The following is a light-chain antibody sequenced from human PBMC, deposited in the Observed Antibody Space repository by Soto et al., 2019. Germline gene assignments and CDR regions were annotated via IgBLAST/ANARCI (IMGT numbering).Light chain of an antibody. J-gene: IGKJ5*01. V-gene: IGKV3-11*01. Sequence: EIVLTQSPATLSLSPGERATLSCRASQYITIYLAWYQQNPGQAPRLLIYDASNRATGIPARFSGSGSGTDFTLTISSLEPDDFAVYYCQQRADWPITFGQGTRLEIK. CDR2: DAS. CDR3: QQRADWPIT. CDR1: QYITIY.